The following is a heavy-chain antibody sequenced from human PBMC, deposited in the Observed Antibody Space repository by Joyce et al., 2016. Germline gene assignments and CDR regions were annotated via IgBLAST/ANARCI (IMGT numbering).Heavy chain of an antibody. V-gene: IGHV3-49*04. J-gene: IGHJ1*01. CDR1: GFFLGDYA. Sequence: EVHLGESGGGLVQPGRSLRLSCTASGFFLGDYAMSWVRQAPGKGLEWVRFIRSKTFGGAAEYAASVKGRFTISRDDSKSIVYLQMNSLRTEDIGVYYCALTRAAHCVGDCYAAEYFQHWGQGTPVIVSS. CDR2: IRSKTFGGAA. CDR3: ALTRAAHCVGDCYAAEYFQH. D-gene: IGHD2-21*01.